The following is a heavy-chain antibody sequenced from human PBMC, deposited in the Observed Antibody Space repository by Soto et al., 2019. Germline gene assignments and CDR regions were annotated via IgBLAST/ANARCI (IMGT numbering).Heavy chain of an antibody. Sequence: ASVKVSCKASGGTFSSYAISWVRQAPGQGLEWMGGIIPIFGTANYAQKFQGRVTITADESTSTAYMELSSLRSEDTAVYYCARDYYDSSGYYNYFDYWGQGTLVAVAS. V-gene: IGHV1-69*13. CDR3: ARDYYDSSGYYNYFDY. J-gene: IGHJ4*02. D-gene: IGHD3-22*01. CDR1: GGTFSSYA. CDR2: IIPIFGTA.